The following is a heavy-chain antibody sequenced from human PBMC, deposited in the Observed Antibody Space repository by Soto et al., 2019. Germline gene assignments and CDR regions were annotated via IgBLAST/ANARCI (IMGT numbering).Heavy chain of an antibody. CDR3: ARMTFDDYFDY. Sequence: PSETLSLTCTVSGGSISSYYWSWIRQPPGKGLEWIGYNYYSGSTNYNPSIKSRVTISVDTSKNQFSLKLSSVTAADTAVYYCARMTFDDYFDYWGQGTLVTVSS. CDR1: GGSISSYY. D-gene: IGHD2-21*02. CDR2: NYYSGST. J-gene: IGHJ4*02. V-gene: IGHV4-59*01.